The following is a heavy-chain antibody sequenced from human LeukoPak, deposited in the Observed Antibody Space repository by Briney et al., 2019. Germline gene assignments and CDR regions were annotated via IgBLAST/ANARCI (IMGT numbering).Heavy chain of an antibody. CDR3: ATSNYDILTGSQIFDY. Sequence: ASVKVSCKVSGYTLTELSMHWVRQAPGKGLEWRGGFDPEDGETIYAQKFQGRVTMTEDTSTDTAYMELSSLRSEDTAVYYCATSNYDILTGSQIFDYWGQGTLVTVSS. J-gene: IGHJ4*02. V-gene: IGHV1-24*01. CDR2: FDPEDGET. D-gene: IGHD3-9*01. CDR1: GYTLTELS.